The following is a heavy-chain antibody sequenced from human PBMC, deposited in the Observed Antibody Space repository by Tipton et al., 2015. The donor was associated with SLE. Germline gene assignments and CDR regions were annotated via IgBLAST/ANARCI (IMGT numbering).Heavy chain of an antibody. D-gene: IGHD2-15*01. CDR3: ARSTAWSGDY. J-gene: IGHJ4*02. V-gene: IGHV3-7*01. CDR2: IKQDESEK. CDR1: GFIFSNYW. Sequence: SLRLSCAASGFIFSNYWMIWVRQAPGKGLEWVASIKQDESEKYYVASVKGRFTVSRDNAKNSVFLQMNSLRAEDTAVYYCARSTAWSGDYWGQGALVTVSS.